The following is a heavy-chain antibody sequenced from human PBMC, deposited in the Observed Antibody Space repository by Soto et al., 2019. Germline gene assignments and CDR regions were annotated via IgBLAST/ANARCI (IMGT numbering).Heavy chain of an antibody. CDR1: GFTINNYI. Sequence: EVQLLESGGGLVQPGGSLRLSCAASGFTINNYIMNWVRQAPGKGLEWVSTIAGSFGTTAYADSVKGRFTISRDHSQNKLFLQLNRRRAENSARYYCTDNPTYRMYYFQHWGQGTAVTVSS. D-gene: IGHD1-26*01. CDR3: TDNPTYRMYYFQH. J-gene: IGHJ1*01. CDR2: IAGSFGTT. V-gene: IGHV3-23*01.